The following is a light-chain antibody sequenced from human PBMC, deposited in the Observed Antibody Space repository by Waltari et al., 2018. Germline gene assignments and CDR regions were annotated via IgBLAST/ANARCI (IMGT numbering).Light chain of an antibody. CDR2: QDG. CDR1: KLGDKY. V-gene: IGLV3-1*01. CDR3: QAVDIGTAV. Sequence: SYDLTQTPSLSVSPGQTAIITCSGDKLGDKYVCWYQQKSGQSPALVIYQDGRRPSGIPERFSGSNAGNTATLTISGTLIMDEAVYYCQAVDIGTAVFGGGTRLTVL. J-gene: IGLJ3*02.